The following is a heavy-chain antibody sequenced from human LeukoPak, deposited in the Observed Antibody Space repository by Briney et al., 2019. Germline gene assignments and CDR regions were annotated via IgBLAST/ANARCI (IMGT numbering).Heavy chain of an antibody. J-gene: IGHJ4*02. CDR3: ARVGTTKWLRRRGYYFDY. CDR2: INHSGST. Sequence: SETLSLTCAVYGGSFSGYYWSWLRQPPGKGLEWIGEINHSGSTNYNPSLKSRVTISVDTSKNQFSLKLSSVTAADTAVYYCARVGTTKWLRRRGYYFDYWGQGTLVTVSS. V-gene: IGHV4-34*01. CDR1: GGSFSGYY. D-gene: IGHD5-12*01.